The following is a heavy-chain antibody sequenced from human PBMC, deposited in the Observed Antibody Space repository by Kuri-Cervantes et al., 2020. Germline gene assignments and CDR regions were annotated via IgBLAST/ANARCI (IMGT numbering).Heavy chain of an antibody. V-gene: IGHV1-69*06. CDR3: ARDNGPMVQGVIY. CDR2: IIPIFGTA. J-gene: IGHJ4*02. CDR1: GYTFTSYG. D-gene: IGHD3-10*01. Sequence: SVKVSCKASGYTFTSYGISWVRQAPGQGLEWMGGIIPIFGTANYAQKFQGRVTITADKSTSTAYMELRSLRSDDTAVYYCARDNGPMVQGVIYWGQGTLVTVSS.